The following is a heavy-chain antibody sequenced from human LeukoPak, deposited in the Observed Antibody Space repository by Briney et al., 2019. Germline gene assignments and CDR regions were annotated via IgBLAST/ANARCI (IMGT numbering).Heavy chain of an antibody. CDR3: AAAIYYYGSGSYLAPDAFDI. V-gene: IGHV1-58*02. CDR1: GFTFTSSA. CDR2: IVVGSGNT. Sequence: ASVKVSCKASGFTFTSSAMQWVRQARGQRLEWIGWIVVGSGNTNYAQKFQERVTITRDKSTSTAYMELSSLRSEDTAVFYCAAAIYYYGSGSYLAPDAFDIWGQGTMVTASS. J-gene: IGHJ3*02. D-gene: IGHD3-10*01.